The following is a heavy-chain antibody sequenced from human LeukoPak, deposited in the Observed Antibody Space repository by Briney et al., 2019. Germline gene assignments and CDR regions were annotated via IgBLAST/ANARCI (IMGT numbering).Heavy chain of an antibody. CDR3: ARTEVYYDSSGYYYAAFDY. J-gene: IGHJ4*02. CDR1: GGTSSSYA. V-gene: IGHV1-69*05. Sequence: SVKVSCKASGGTSSSYAISWVRQAPGQGLEWMGRIIPIFGTANYAQKFQGRVTITTDESTSTAYMELSSLRSEDTAVYYCARTEVYYDSSGYYYAAFDYWGQGTLVTVSS. CDR2: IIPIFGTA. D-gene: IGHD3-22*01.